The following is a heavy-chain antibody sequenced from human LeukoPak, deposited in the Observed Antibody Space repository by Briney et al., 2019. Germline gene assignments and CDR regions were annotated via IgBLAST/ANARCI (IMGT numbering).Heavy chain of an antibody. J-gene: IGHJ4*02. CDR1: GFTFSSYD. D-gene: IGHD6-19*01. Sequence: GGSLRLSCEASGFTFSSYDMHWVLQAPGKGLEWVAFIRYDGSNTYYADSVKGRFTISRDNSKNTLYLQMNSLRAEDTAVYYCARGWGSGIAVAGIDYWGQGTLVTVSS. V-gene: IGHV3-30*02. CDR2: IRYDGSNT. CDR3: ARGWGSGIAVAGIDY.